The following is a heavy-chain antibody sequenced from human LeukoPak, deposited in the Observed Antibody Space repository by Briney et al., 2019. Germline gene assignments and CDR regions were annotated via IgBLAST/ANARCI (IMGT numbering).Heavy chain of an antibody. D-gene: IGHD2-15*01. J-gene: IGHJ4*02. V-gene: IGHV3-21*01. CDR2: ISSSSSYI. CDR3: ARDATCSGGSCYSN. CDR1: GFTFSSYS. Sequence: PGGSLRLSCAASGFTFSSYSMNWVRQAPGKGLEWVSSISSSSSYIYYADSVKGRFTISRDNSKNTLYLQMNSLRAEDTAVYYCARDATCSGGSCYSNWGQGTLVTVSS.